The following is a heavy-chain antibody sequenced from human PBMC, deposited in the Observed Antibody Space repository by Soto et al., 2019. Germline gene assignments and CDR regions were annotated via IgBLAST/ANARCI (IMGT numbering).Heavy chain of an antibody. CDR2: IYYSGST. D-gene: IGHD2-15*01. Sequence: QVRLQESGPGLVKPSETLSLTCTVSGGSVSSGSYYWSWIRQPPGKGLEWIGYIYYSGSTNYNPSLKSRVTISVDTSKNQFSLKLSSVTAADTAVYYCARGWGVVVVAGWFDPWGQGTLVTVSS. J-gene: IGHJ5*02. CDR3: ARGWGVVVVAGWFDP. CDR1: GGSVSSGSYY. V-gene: IGHV4-61*01.